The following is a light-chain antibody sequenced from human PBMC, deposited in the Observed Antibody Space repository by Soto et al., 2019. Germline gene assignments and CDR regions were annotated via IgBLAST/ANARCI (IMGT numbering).Light chain of an antibody. CDR1: QNIVGY. CDR2: AAS. J-gene: IGKJ3*01. CDR3: QQSYTTPFT. V-gene: IGKV1-39*01. Sequence: DIQMTQSPSSLSASVGDRVTISCRASQNIVGYLNWYQQTPGKAPKLLVYAASSWRSGVPSRFSGSGSGKDFNFTIISLQPEDFGSYYCQQSYTTPFTFGPGTQVD.